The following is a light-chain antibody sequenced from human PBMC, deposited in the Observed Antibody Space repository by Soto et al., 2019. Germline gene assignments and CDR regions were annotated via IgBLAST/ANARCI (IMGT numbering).Light chain of an antibody. CDR3: CSYAGSRTFYV. J-gene: IGLJ1*01. Sequence: QSALTQPASLSGSPGQSITISCTLPSIYVGSYNLVSWYQQHPGKAPKLMIYEVSKRPSGVSNRFSGSKSGNTASLTISGLQAEDEADYYCCSYAGSRTFYVFGTGTKVTVL. CDR2: EVS. CDR1: SIYVGSYNL. V-gene: IGLV2-23*02.